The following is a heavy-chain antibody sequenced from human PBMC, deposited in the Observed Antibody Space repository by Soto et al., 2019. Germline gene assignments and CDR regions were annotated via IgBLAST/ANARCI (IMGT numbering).Heavy chain of an antibody. V-gene: IGHV4-59*01. J-gene: IGHJ4*02. CDR3: AGQYYDILTGYFPFDY. Sequence: PSETLSLTCTVSGGSISSYYWSWIRQPPGKGLEWIGYIYYSGSTNYNPSLKSRVTISVDTSKNQFSLKLSSVTAADTAVYYCAGQYYDILTGYFPFDYWGKGTLVTV. D-gene: IGHD3-9*01. CDR1: GGSISSYY. CDR2: IYYSGST.